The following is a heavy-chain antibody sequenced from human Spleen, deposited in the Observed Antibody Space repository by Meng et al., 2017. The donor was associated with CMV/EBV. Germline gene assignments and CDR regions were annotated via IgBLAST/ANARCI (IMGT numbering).Heavy chain of an antibody. D-gene: IGHD3-3*01. V-gene: IGHV4-30-4*08. CDR1: GGSISSDDYY. CDR3: ARSYWSGYSNWFDP. CDR2: LYYTGST. J-gene: IGHJ5*02. Sequence: SGGSISSDDYYWSWIRQPPGKGLKWVGYLYYTGSTYHNPSLKSRVTISVDTSKNQFSLNLSSVTAADTAVYYCARSYWSGYSNWFDPWGQGTLVTVSS.